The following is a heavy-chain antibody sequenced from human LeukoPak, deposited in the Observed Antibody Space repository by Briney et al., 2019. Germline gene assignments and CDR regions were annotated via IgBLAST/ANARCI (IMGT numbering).Heavy chain of an antibody. V-gene: IGHV4-59*08. CDR3: ARQSISSRRAFDI. Sequence: SETLSLTCSVSGGSISNYYWSWIREPPGKGLEYIGYSYYSGSTDYNPSLKSRVTISVDTSKNQFSLMLTSVTAADSAVYYCARQSISSRRAFDISGQGTMVTVSS. J-gene: IGHJ3*02. D-gene: IGHD6-6*01. CDR1: GGSISNYY. CDR2: SYYSGST.